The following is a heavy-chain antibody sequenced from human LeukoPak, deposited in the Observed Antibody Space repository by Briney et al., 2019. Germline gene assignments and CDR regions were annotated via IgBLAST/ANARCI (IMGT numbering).Heavy chain of an antibody. D-gene: IGHD6-13*01. CDR3: ARDLEQQGWFDP. CDR1: GGSISSYY. V-gene: IGHV4-59*12. CDR2: TYHSGST. Sequence: TSETLSLTCTVSGGSISSYYWSWIRQPPGKGLEWIGYTYHSGSTYYNPSLKSRVTISVDRSKNQFSLKLSSVTAADTAVYYCARDLEQQGWFDPWGQGTLVTVSS. J-gene: IGHJ5*02.